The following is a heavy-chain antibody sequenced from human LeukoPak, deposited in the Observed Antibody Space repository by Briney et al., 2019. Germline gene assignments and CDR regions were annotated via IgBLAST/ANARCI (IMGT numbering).Heavy chain of an antibody. D-gene: IGHD3-10*02. CDR1: GFPFSSYA. J-gene: IGHJ6*04. CDR3: AELGITMIGGV. V-gene: IGHV3-23*01. CDR2: INSSGGST. Sequence: GGSLRLSCAASGFPFSSYAMSWVRQAPGKGLEWVSTINSSGGSTYYADSVKGRFTISRDNAKNSLYLQMNSLRAEDTAVYYCAELGITMIGGVWGKGTTVTISS.